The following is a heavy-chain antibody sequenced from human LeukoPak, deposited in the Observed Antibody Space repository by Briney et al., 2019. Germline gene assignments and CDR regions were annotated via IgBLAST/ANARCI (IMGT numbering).Heavy chain of an antibody. V-gene: IGHV3-23*01. CDR2: ISGSGGST. D-gene: IGHD2-15*01. CDR1: GSIFSSYA. CDR3: AKDRIRIEASLVDF. Sequence: GGSLRLSCAASGSIFSSYAMSWVRQAPGKGLEWVSVISGSGGSTYYADSVKGRFTISRDNSKNTLYLQMNSLRAEDTAVYYCAKDRIRIEASLVDFWGQGTLVTVSS. J-gene: IGHJ4*02.